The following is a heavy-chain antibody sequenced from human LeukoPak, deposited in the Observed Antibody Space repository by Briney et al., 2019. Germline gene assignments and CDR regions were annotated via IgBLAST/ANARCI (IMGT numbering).Heavy chain of an antibody. V-gene: IGHV1-2*02. D-gene: IGHD4-17*01. CDR1: GYTFTGYY. Sequence: GASVKVSCKASGYTFTGYYMHWVRQAPGQGLEWMGWINPNSGGTNYAQKFQGRVTMTRDTSISTAYMELSRLRSDDTAVYYCARDQKVRDHGDPFDYWGQGTLVTVSS. CDR3: ARDQKVRDHGDPFDY. CDR2: INPNSGGT. J-gene: IGHJ4*02.